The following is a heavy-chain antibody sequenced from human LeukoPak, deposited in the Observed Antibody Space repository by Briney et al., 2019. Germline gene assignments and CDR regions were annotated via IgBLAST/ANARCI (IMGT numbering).Heavy chain of an antibody. CDR2: ISAYNGNT. D-gene: IGHD4-11*01. CDR3: ARATNYYYYYYMDV. Sequence: ASVKVSCKASGYTFTSYGISWVRQAPGQGLEWMGWISAYNGNTNYAQKLQGRVTMTTDTSTSTAYMELSSLRSGDTAVYYCARATNYYYYYYMDVWGKGTTVTVSS. J-gene: IGHJ6*03. V-gene: IGHV1-18*01. CDR1: GYTFTSYG.